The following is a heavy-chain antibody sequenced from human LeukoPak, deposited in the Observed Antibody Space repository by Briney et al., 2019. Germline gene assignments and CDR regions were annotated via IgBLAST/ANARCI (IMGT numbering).Heavy chain of an antibody. V-gene: IGHV3-30*03. CDR2: ISYDGSNK. D-gene: IGHD2-21*02. Sequence: GRSLRLSCAASGFTFSSYGMHWVRQAPGKGLEWVAVISYDGSNKYYADSVKGRFTISRDNSKNTLYLQMESLRAEDTAVYYCARDRLGVTHFDYWGQGTLVTVSS. CDR3: ARDRLGVTHFDY. CDR1: GFTFSSYG. J-gene: IGHJ4*02.